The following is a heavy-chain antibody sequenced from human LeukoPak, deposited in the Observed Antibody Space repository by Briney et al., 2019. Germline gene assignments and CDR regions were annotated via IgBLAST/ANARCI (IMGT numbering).Heavy chain of an antibody. D-gene: IGHD3-22*01. CDR3: AKDIVPDYYDSSGYGGGDYFDY. Sequence: GGSLRLSCAASGFTFDDYAMHWVRQAPGKGLEWASLISGDGGSTYYADSVKGRFTISRDNSKNSLYLQMNSLRTEDTALYYCAKDIVPDYYDSSGYGGGDYFDYWGQGTLVTVSS. J-gene: IGHJ4*02. CDR1: GFTFDDYA. V-gene: IGHV3-43*02. CDR2: ISGDGGST.